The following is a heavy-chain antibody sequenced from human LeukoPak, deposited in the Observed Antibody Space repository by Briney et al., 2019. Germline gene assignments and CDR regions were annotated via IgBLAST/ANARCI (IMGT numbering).Heavy chain of an antibody. CDR3: AKVGMTIFGVVTAYGMDV. V-gene: IGHV3-23*01. D-gene: IGHD3-3*01. CDR2: ISGSGGST. CDR1: GFTFSSYA. J-gene: IGHJ6*02. Sequence: GGSLRLSCAASGFTFSSYAMSWVRQAPGKGLEWVSAISGSGGSTYYADSVKGRFTISRDNSKNTLYLQMNSLRAEDTAVYYRAKVGMTIFGVVTAYGMDVWGQGTTVTVSS.